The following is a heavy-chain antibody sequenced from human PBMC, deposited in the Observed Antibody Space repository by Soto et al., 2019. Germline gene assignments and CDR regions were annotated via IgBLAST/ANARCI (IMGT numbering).Heavy chain of an antibody. CDR2: IIPILGIA. V-gene: IGHV1-69*02. J-gene: IGHJ4*02. CDR1: GGTFSSYT. D-gene: IGHD2-15*01. CDR3: ASVRGRGGNVIDY. Sequence: QVQLVQSGAEVKKPGSSVKVSCKASGGTFSSYTISWVRQAPGQGLEWMGRIIPILGIANYAQKFQGRVTITADKSTSTAYMELSSLRSEDTAVYYCASVRGRGGNVIDYWGQGTLVTVSS.